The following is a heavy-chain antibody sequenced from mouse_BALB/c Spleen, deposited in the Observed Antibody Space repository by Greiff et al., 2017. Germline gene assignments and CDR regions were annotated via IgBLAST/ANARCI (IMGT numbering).Heavy chain of an antibody. D-gene: IGHD2-3*01. CDR2: ISSGSSTI. CDR1: GFTFSSFG. V-gene: IGHV5-17*02. J-gene: IGHJ2*01. CDR3: ARSYDGYYDFDY. Sequence: EVKLMESGGGLVQPGGSRKLSCAASGFTFSSFGMHWVRQAPEKGLEWVAYISSGSSTIYYADTVKGRFTISRDNPKNTLFLQMTSLRSEDTAMYYCARSYDGYYDFDYWGQGTTLTVSS.